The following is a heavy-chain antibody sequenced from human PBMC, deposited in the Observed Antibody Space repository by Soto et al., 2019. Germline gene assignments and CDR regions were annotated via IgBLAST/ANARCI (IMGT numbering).Heavy chain of an antibody. CDR3: ARGQFATSYCAGSN. CDR1: GFTFRNYA. D-gene: IGHD2-15*01. V-gene: IGHV3-30*02. Sequence: PGGSLRLSCAASGFTFRNYAMHWVRQAPGKGLEWVAIIWSDGSNKYYGDSVKGRFTISRDDSNNTLYLQMNSLRTEDTAVYYCARGQFATSYCAGSNWGQGTQVTVPQ. CDR2: IWSDGSNK. J-gene: IGHJ4*02.